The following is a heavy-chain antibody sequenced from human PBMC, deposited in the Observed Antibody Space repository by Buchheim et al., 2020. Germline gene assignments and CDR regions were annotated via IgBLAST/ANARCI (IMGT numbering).Heavy chain of an antibody. CDR1: GGSFSGYY. D-gene: IGHD1-26*01. V-gene: IGHV4-34*01. CDR3: AGWDRATYYFDS. CDR2: IWHSGSA. Sequence: QVQLQQWGAGLLKPSETLSLTCAVYGGSFSGYYWSWFRQPPGKGLEWIAEIWHSGSANYSPSLKSRLSISVDKSANQFSLRLTSVTAADTAVYYCAGWDRATYYFDSWGQGTL. J-gene: IGHJ4*02.